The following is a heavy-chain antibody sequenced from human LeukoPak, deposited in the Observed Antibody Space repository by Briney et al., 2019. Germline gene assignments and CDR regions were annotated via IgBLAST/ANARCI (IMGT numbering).Heavy chain of an antibody. V-gene: IGHV1-2*02. CDR1: GYTFTGYY. Sequence: SVKVSCKASGYTFTGYYMHWVRQAPGQGLEWMGWINPNSGGTNYAQKFQGRVTMTRDTSISTAYMELSRLRSDDTAVYYCARSGRSSSNNYYYYMDVWGKGTTVTVSS. J-gene: IGHJ6*03. D-gene: IGHD6-6*01. CDR3: ARSGRSSSNNYYYYMDV. CDR2: INPNSGGT.